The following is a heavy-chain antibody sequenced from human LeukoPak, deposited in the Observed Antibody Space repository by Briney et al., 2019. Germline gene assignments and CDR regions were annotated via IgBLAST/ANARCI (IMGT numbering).Heavy chain of an antibody. D-gene: IGHD2-2*02. CDR3: ARDRCSSTSCYNTPNWFDP. CDR1: GFKFDDYG. J-gene: IGHJ5*02. V-gene: IGHV3-20*01. Sequence: LAGESLRLSCAASGFKFDDYGMSWVRQVPGKGLEWVSGMNGNGGSRGYADSVKGRFTISRDNAKNSVYLQMNSLRSEDTAFYHCARDRCSSTSCYNTPNWFDPWGQGTLVTVSS. CDR2: MNGNGGSR.